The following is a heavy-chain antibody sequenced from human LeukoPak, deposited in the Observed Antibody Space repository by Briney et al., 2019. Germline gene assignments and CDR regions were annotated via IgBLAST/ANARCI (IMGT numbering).Heavy chain of an antibody. CDR1: GFTFDDYG. V-gene: IGHV3-20*04. CDR3: AKFNRQYCSSISCYGGFDY. J-gene: IGHJ4*02. Sequence: GGSLRLSCAASGFTFDDYGMSWVRQAPGKGLEWVSGINWNGGSTGYADSVKGRFTISRDNSKNTLYLQMNSLRAEDTAVYYCAKFNRQYCSSISCYGGFDYWGQGTLVTVCS. CDR2: INWNGGST. D-gene: IGHD2-2*01.